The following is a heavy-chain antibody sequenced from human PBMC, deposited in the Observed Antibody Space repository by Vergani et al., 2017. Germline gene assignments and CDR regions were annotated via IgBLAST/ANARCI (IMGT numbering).Heavy chain of an antibody. D-gene: IGHD3-22*01. J-gene: IGHJ5*02. CDR1: GYTFTGYY. CDR2: INPNSGGT. CDR3: ARADDYYDSTDYLGGWLDP. Sequence: QVHLVQSGSEVKKPGASVKVSCKGSGYTFTGYYMHWVRQAPGQGLEWMGWINPNSGGTNFAQKFQGRVTMTRDTSISTAYMELSRLRSDDTAVYYCARADDYYDSTDYLGGWLDPWGQGTLVTVSS. V-gene: IGHV1-2*02.